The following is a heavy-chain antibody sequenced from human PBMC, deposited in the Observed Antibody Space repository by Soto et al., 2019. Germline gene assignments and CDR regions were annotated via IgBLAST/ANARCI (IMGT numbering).Heavy chain of an antibody. J-gene: IGHJ4*02. CDR3: ASGTTVGLPLDY. D-gene: IGHD5-18*01. CDR2: ISAYNGHT. CDR1: GYTFTNFG. Sequence: QVQLVQSGAEVKKPGASVKLSCRTSGYTFTNFGFSWVRQAPGQGLEWMGWISAYNGHTKYAEKVQGRVTMTTDTSTSTDYMERRSLTSDDTAVYYCASGTTVGLPLDYWGQGTLVTVSS. V-gene: IGHV1-18*01.